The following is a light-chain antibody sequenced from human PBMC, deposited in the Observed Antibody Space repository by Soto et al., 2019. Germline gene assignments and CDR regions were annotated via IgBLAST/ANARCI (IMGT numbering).Light chain of an antibody. J-gene: IGLJ3*02. Sequence: SYELTQPPSVSVSPGQTASITCSGDRLGNKYACWYQQKPGQSPVLVIYKDSRRPSGIHERFSGSNSGNTATLTISGTQTMDEADYYCQVWDSTTRVFGGGTKLTVL. CDR3: QVWDSTTRV. CDR1: RLGNKY. V-gene: IGLV3-1*01. CDR2: KDS.